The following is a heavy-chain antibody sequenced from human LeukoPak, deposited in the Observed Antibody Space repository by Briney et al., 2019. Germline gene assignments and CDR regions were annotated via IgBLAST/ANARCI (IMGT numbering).Heavy chain of an antibody. CDR2: INPNSGGT. Sequence: ASVKVSCKASGYTFTSYGISWVRQAPGQGLEWMGWINPNSGGTNYAQKFQGRVTTTRDTSISTAYMELSRLRSDDTAVYYCARAKDWYSSSSEHNWFDPWGQGTLVTVSS. D-gene: IGHD6-6*01. CDR3: ARAKDWYSSSSEHNWFDP. J-gene: IGHJ5*02. CDR1: GYTFTSYG. V-gene: IGHV1-2*02.